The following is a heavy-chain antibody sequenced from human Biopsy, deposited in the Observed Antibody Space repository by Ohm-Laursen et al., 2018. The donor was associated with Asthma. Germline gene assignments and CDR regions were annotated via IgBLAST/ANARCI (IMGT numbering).Heavy chain of an antibody. D-gene: IGHD2-2*01. CDR1: GGTFNTYV. Sequence: SVKVSCKSLGGTFNTYVIGWVRQAPGQGLEWMGGINSFFGTTTYPQKFQDRVTITADDSTSTVYMELSSLRSEDTAVYYCARKAGSCISRTCYSVDFWGQGTLVTVSS. J-gene: IGHJ4*02. CDR2: INSFFGTT. CDR3: ARKAGSCISRTCYSVDF. V-gene: IGHV1-69*13.